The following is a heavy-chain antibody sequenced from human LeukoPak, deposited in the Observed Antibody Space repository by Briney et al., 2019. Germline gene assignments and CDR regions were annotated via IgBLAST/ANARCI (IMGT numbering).Heavy chain of an antibody. CDR1: GFTFSSYA. CDR3: ATSYDSSGYYPRNSPFDP. J-gene: IGHJ5*02. Sequence: GGSLRLSCAASGFTFSSYAMSWVRQAPGKGLEWVSAISGSGGSTYYADSVKGRFTTSRDNSKNTLYLQMNSLRAEDTAVYYCATSYDSSGYYPRNSPFDPWGQGTLVTVSS. D-gene: IGHD3-22*01. CDR2: ISGSGGST. V-gene: IGHV3-23*01.